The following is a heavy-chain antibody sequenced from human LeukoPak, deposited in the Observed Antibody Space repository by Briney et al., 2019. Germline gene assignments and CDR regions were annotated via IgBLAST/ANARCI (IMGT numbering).Heavy chain of an antibody. D-gene: IGHD5-18*01. CDR2: IYSSGST. V-gene: IGHV4-4*07. J-gene: IGHJ2*01. CDR1: GGSISSYY. CDR3: AREDWDTATRNWYFDL. Sequence: SETLSLTCTVSGGSISSYYWSWIRQPAGKGLECIGHIYSSGSTIYSPSLKSRVTMSVDTSKNQFSLKLSSVAAADTAVYYCAREDWDTATRNWYFDLWGRGTLVTVSS.